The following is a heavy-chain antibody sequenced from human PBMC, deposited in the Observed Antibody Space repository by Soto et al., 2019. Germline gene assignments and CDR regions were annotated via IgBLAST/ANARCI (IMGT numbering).Heavy chain of an antibody. J-gene: IGHJ6*02. CDR2: IDPSDSYT. CDR1: GYSFTSYW. Sequence: RGESLKISCKGSGYSFTSYWISWVRQMPGKGLEWMGRIDPSDSYTNYSPSFQGHVTISAGKSISTAYLQWSSLKASDTAMYYCARRSPDDYGDYGLDVWGQGTTVTVS. V-gene: IGHV5-10-1*01. CDR3: ARRSPDDYGDYGLDV. D-gene: IGHD4-17*01.